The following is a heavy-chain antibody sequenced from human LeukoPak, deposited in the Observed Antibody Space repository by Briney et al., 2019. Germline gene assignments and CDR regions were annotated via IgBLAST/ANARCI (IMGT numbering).Heavy chain of an antibody. D-gene: IGHD6-19*01. V-gene: IGHV1-18*01. J-gene: IGHJ4*02. Sequence: ASVKVSCKASGCTFTSYGISWVRQAPGQGLEWMGWISAYNGNTNYAQKLQGRVTMTTDTSTSTAYMELRSLRSDDTAVYYCARDRYVQQWLIPIDYWGQGTLVTVSS. CDR2: ISAYNGNT. CDR3: ARDRYVQQWLIPIDY. CDR1: GCTFTSYG.